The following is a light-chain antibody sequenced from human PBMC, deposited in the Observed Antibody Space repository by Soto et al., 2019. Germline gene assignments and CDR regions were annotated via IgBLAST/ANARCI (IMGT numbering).Light chain of an antibody. CDR3: QQYHSTPFT. CDR2: WAT. Sequence: DIVMTQSPDSLAVSLGERATINCKSSRSLFFDSNNKTYLAWYQQKPGQPPTLLIYWATIREYGVPDRFGGGGSGADFTLTISSLQAEDVAVYYCQQYHSTPFTFGPGTKVDMK. CDR1: RSLFFDSNNKTY. J-gene: IGKJ3*01. V-gene: IGKV4-1*01.